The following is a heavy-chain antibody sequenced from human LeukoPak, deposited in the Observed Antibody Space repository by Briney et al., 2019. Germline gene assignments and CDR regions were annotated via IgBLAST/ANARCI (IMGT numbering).Heavy chain of an antibody. CDR2: INHSGST. V-gene: IGHV4-34*01. D-gene: IGHD3-9*01. CDR1: GGSFSGYY. CDR3: ARDYDILTGHVLFDY. Sequence: SETLSLTCAVYGGSFSGYYWSWIRQPPGKGLEWIGEINHSGSTNYNPSLKSRVTISVDTSKNQFSLKLSSVTAADTAVYYCARDYDILTGHVLFDYWGQGTLVTVSS. J-gene: IGHJ4*02.